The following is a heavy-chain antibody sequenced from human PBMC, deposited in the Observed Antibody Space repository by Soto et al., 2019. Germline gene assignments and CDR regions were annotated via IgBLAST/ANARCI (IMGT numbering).Heavy chain of an antibody. J-gene: IGHJ6*02. CDR2: IYPGDSDI. CDR1: GYSFTSYW. CDR3: ARQPSNGQWYV. Sequence: GESPKISCKGSGYSFTSYWIGWERQMPGTGLEWMAIIYPGDSDIRYNPSFQGQVTISADKSISTAYLQWSSLKASDTAMYYCARQPSNGQWYVWGQGTTVTVSS. D-gene: IGHD6-19*01. V-gene: IGHV5-51*01.